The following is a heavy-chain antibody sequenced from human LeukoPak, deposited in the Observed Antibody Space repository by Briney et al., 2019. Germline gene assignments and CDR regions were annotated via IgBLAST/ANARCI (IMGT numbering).Heavy chain of an antibody. V-gene: IGHV3-13*01. CDR3: ARGDSSGYQRNTKFDY. CDR2: IGTAGDT. CDR1: GFTFSSYD. J-gene: IGHJ4*02. D-gene: IGHD3-22*01. Sequence: GGSLRLSCAVSGFTFSSYDMHWVRQTTGKGLEWVSAIGTAGDTYYPGSVKGRSTISRENAKNSLYLQMNSLRAGDTAVYYCARGDSSGYQRNTKFDYWGQGTLVTVSS.